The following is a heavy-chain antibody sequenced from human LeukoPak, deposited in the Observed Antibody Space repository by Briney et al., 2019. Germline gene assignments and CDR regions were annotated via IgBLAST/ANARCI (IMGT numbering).Heavy chain of an antibody. D-gene: IGHD5-18*01. V-gene: IGHV4-30-4*08. J-gene: IGHJ4*02. CDR3: ARSLDTAMDPLDY. Sequence: SQTLSLTCTVSGGSISSGDYYWSWIRQPPGKGLEWIGYIYYSGSTYYNPSLKGQVTISVDTSKNQFSLKLSSVTAADTAVYYCARSLDTAMDPLDYWGQGTLVTVSS. CDR1: GGSISSGDYY. CDR2: IYYSGST.